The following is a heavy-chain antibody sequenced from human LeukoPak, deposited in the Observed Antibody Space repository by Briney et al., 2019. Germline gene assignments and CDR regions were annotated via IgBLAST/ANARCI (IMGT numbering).Heavy chain of an antibody. CDR2: IYSDDRT. J-gene: IGHJ3*02. CDR3: AREEMAKRRAFDI. CDR1: GGTASSDY. Sequence: AGTLSLSCAASGGTASSDYLNWIRQAPGKGLEWVAIIYSDDRTYYADSVKGRFTISRHTSKKTLYLQMNSLRAEDTAVYYCAREEMAKRRAFDIWGQGTVVTVSS. V-gene: IGHV3-53*04. D-gene: IGHD5-24*01.